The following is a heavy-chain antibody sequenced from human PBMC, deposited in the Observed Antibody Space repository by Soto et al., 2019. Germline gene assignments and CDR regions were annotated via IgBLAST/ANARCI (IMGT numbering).Heavy chain of an antibody. Sequence: QVQLQQWGAGLLKPSETLSLTCAVYGGFVSSGSSYWSWIRQPPGKGLEWIGEMSHSGGTHFNPSLKSRVTTSVDTSKNQFSLKMSSVTAADTDLYYCARVERGTATTVVDAFDIWGPGTMVTVSS. D-gene: IGHD1-1*01. CDR2: MSHSGGT. CDR1: GGFVSSGSSY. J-gene: IGHJ3*02. V-gene: IGHV4-34*01. CDR3: ARVERGTATTVVDAFDI.